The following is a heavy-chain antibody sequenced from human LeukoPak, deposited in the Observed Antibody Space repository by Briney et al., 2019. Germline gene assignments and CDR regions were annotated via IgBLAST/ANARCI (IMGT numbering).Heavy chain of an antibody. Sequence: ASVKVSCKASGYTFTSYGISWVRQAPGQGLEWMGWINTNTGNPTYAQGFTGRFVFSLDTSVSTAYLQISSLKAEDTAVYYCARDWGSSSSRWFDPWGQGTLVTVSS. V-gene: IGHV7-4-1*02. J-gene: IGHJ5*02. D-gene: IGHD6-13*01. CDR1: GYTFTSYG. CDR3: ARDWGSSSSRWFDP. CDR2: INTNTGNP.